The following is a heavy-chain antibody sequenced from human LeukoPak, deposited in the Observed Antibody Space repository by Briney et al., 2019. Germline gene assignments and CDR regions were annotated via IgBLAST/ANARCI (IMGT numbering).Heavy chain of an antibody. D-gene: IGHD3-22*01. J-gene: IGHJ4*02. CDR2: IHHNGRI. CDR3: ARHDNYDSSGFFEQ. CDR1: DGSISGDYYY. V-gene: IGHV4-39*01. Sequence: SETLSLTCTVTDGSISGDYYYCGWIRQPPGKGLEWVASIHHNGRIYYNPSLKSRVTVSVDKSKNHLYLKLTSVTAADSGVYYYARHDNYDSSGFFEQWGQGTKVTVSS.